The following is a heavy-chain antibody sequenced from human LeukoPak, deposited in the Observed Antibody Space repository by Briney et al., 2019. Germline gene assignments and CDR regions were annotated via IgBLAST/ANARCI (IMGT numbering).Heavy chain of an antibody. V-gene: IGHV3-11*04. Sequence: PGGSLRLSCAASGFTFSDYYMSWIRQAPGKGLEWVSYISSSGSTIYYADSVKGRFTISRDNAKNSLYLQMNSLRAEDTAVYYCASHFDYGDPVFDYWGQGTLVTVSS. J-gene: IGHJ4*02. CDR2: ISSSGSTI. D-gene: IGHD4-17*01. CDR3: ASHFDYGDPVFDY. CDR1: GFTFSDYY.